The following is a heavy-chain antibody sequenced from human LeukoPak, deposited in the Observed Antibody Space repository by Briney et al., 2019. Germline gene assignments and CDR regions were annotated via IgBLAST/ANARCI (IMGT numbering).Heavy chain of an antibody. Sequence: ASVKVSCKASGYTFTSYGITWVRQAPGQGLEGMGWISAFNGNTNYAQKLQGRVTMTTDTSTSTAYMELRSLRSDDTAVYYCARDGIDYYYYYMDVWGKGTTVTVSS. CDR3: ARDGIDYYYYYMDV. CDR1: GYTFTSYG. J-gene: IGHJ6*03. V-gene: IGHV1-18*01. CDR2: ISAFNGNT.